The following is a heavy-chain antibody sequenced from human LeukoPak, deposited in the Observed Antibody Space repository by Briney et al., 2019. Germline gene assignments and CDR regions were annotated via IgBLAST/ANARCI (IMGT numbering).Heavy chain of an antibody. J-gene: IGHJ4*02. V-gene: IGHV4-59*08. Sequence: SGTLSLTCTVSGGSISSFYWSWIRQPPGKGLEWIGYIYYSGSTNYNPSLKSRFTISVDTSKNQFSLKLSSVTAADTAVYYCARLAGYSYGYPYYFDYWGQGTLVTVSS. D-gene: IGHD5-18*01. CDR1: GGSISSFY. CDR2: IYYSGST. CDR3: ARLAGYSYGYPYYFDY.